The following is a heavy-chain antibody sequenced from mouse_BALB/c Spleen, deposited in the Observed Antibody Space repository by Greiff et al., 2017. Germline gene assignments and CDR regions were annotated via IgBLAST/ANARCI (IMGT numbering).Heavy chain of an antibody. J-gene: IGHJ2*01. CDR1: GYTFTSYW. V-gene: IGHV1-5*01. CDR2: IYPGNSDT. CDR3: TRDGSSLYYFDY. Sequence: VQLQQSGTVLARPGASVKMSCKASGYTFTSYWMHWVKQRPGQGLEWIGAIYPGNSDTSYNQKFKGKAKLTAVTSTSTAYMELSSLTNEDSAVYYCTRDGSSLYYFDYWGQGTTLTVSS. D-gene: IGHD1-1*01.